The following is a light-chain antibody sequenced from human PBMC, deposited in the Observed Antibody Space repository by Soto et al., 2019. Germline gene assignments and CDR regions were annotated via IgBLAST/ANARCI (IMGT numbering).Light chain of an antibody. V-gene: IGKV3-11*01. CDR2: DAS. J-gene: IGKJ1*01. CDR3: QQRSNCPWT. Sequence: EIVLTQSPATLSLSPGERATLSCRASQSVRSYLAWYQQKPGQAPRLLIYDASSRATGIPGRFSGSGSGTDFTLTISILEPEDFAVYYCQQRSNCPWTFGQGTKVEIK. CDR1: QSVRSY.